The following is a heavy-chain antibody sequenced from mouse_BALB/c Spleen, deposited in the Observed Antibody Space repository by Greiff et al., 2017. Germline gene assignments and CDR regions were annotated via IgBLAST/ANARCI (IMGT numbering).Heavy chain of an antibody. Sequence: EVQLQESGAELVKPGASVKLSCTASGFNIKDTYMHWVKQRPEQGLEWIGRIDPANGNTKYDPKFQGKATITADTSSNTAYLQLSSLTSEDTAVYYCARTGMITPWFAYWGQGTLVTVSA. CDR1: GFNIKDTY. D-gene: IGHD2-4*01. CDR3: ARTGMITPWFAY. CDR2: IDPANGNT. J-gene: IGHJ3*01. V-gene: IGHV14-3*02.